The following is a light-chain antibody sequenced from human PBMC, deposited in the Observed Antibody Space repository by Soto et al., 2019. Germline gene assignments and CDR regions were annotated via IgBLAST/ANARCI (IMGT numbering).Light chain of an antibody. J-gene: IGKJ2*01. CDR1: QSFSSY. Sequence: EIVLTQSPATLSLAPGERATLSCRASQSFSSYLAWYQQKPGQAPRLLIYDTSNRATGIPARFSGSGSGTDSTLTISSLEPEDFAVYYWQQRSDWHPGYTFGQGTKLEIK. V-gene: IGKV3-11*01. CDR3: QQRSDWHPGYT. CDR2: DTS.